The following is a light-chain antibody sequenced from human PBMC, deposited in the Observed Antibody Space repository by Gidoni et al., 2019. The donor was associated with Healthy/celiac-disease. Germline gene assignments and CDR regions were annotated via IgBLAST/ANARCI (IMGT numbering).Light chain of an antibody. Sequence: AIRMTQSPSSFSASTGDQVTITCRSSKGISSYLAWYHQKPGTAPKLLIYAASTLQSGVPSRFSGSGSGTDFTLTISYLQSEDFSTYYCQPYYSYPCSFXQXTKLEIK. V-gene: IGKV1-8*01. CDR1: KGISSY. J-gene: IGKJ2*04. CDR2: AAS. CDR3: QPYYSYPCS.